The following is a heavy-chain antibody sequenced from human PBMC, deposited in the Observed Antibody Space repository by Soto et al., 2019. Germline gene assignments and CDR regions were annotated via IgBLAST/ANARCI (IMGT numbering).Heavy chain of an antibody. CDR3: AREDFYYGKDV. CDR1: GGSITSDY. CDR2: IRYSRST. V-gene: IGHV4-59*01. J-gene: IGHJ6*02. Sequence: SETLSLTCTVSGGSITSDYWSWIRQPPGKGLKWIGYIRYSRSTNYSPSLKSRVAISVDTSKSQFSLKLSSVTAADTAVNYCAREDFYYGKDVCGLGTTVTVCS.